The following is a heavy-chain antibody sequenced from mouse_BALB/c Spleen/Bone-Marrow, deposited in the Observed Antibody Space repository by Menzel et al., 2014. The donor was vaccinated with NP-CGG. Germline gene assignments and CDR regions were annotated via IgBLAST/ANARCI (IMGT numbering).Heavy chain of an antibody. Sequence: EVKAVESGGGLVKSGGSLKLSCAASGFTFNSYGMSWVRQTPEKRLEWVATISGGGSYTFYPDSVKGRFTISRDNAKNNLYLQLSSLRSEDTALYYCARHAYYDQTEVSFVYWGQGTLFTVSA. CDR1: GFTFNSYG. J-gene: IGHJ3*01. CDR3: ARHAYYDQTEVSFVY. V-gene: IGHV5-9-2*01. D-gene: IGHD2-4*01. CDR2: ISGGGSYT.